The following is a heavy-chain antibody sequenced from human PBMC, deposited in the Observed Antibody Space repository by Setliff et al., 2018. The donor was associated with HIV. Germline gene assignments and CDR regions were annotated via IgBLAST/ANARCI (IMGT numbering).Heavy chain of an antibody. V-gene: IGHV3-23*01. Sequence: GESLKISCAAPGFTFSSYAMSWVRQAPGKGLEWVSAISGSGGDTYYADSVKGRFVISREKSKSTLYLQMNSLRAEDTAVYYCAKKTAAYTSGSWLHYWGQGTLVTVSS. J-gene: IGHJ4*02. CDR2: ISGSGGDT. CDR3: AKKTAAYTSGSWLHY. D-gene: IGHD3-10*01. CDR1: GFTFSSYA.